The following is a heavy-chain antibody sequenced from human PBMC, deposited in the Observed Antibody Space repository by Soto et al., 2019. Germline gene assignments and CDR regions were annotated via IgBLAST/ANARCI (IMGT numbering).Heavy chain of an antibody. J-gene: IGHJ6*02. CDR1: GFTFSNYA. Sequence: VGSLRLSCAASGFTFSNYAMTWVRQAPGKGLEWVSGISGSGDNTYHADSVKGRFTISRDNSRKKLYLQMNSLRAEDTAVYYCARTESSGWSTRYGMDVWGQGTTVTVSS. CDR2: ISGSGDNT. V-gene: IGHV3-23*01. CDR3: ARTESSGWSTRYGMDV. D-gene: IGHD6-19*01.